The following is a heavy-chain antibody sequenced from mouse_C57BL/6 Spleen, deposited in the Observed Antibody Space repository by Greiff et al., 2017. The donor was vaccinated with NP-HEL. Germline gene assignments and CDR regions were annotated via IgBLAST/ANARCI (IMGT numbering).Heavy chain of an antibody. D-gene: IGHD3-2*02. CDR1: GFTFSSYA. J-gene: IGHJ4*01. V-gene: IGHV5-9-1*02. CDR2: ISSGGDYI. Sequence: EVKVVESGEGLVKPGGSLKLSCAASGFTFSSYAMSWVRQTPEKRLEWVAYISSGGDYIYYADTVKGRFTISRDNARNTLYLQMSSLKSEDTAMYYCTRDRDSSGYYAMDYWGQGTSVTVSS. CDR3: TRDRDSSGYYAMDY.